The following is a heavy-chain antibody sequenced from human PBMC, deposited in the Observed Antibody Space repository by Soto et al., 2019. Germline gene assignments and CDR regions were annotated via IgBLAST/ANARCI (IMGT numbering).Heavy chain of an antibody. Sequence: PSETLSLTCIVSGGSISSSSYYWGWIRQPPGKGLEWIGSIYYSGSTYYNPSLKSRVTISVDTSKNQFSLKLSSVTAADTAVYYCARQPRILTGYSGHFAYWGQGTLVTVS. J-gene: IGHJ4*02. V-gene: IGHV4-39*01. CDR3: ARQPRILTGYSGHFAY. D-gene: IGHD3-9*01. CDR2: IYYSGST. CDR1: GGSISSSSYY.